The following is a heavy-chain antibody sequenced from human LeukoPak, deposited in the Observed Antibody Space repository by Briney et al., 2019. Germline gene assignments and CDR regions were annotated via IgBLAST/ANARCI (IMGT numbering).Heavy chain of an antibody. Sequence: SETLSLTCTVSGGSISSYYWSWIRQPAGKGLEWIGHIYTSGSTKYNPSLKGRVTMSVDTSKNQFSLNLSSVTAADTAVYYCARVPGGGYRFDYWGQGTLVTVSS. CDR3: ARVPGGGYRFDY. J-gene: IGHJ4*02. V-gene: IGHV4-4*07. D-gene: IGHD1-26*01. CDR2: IYTSGST. CDR1: GGSISSYY.